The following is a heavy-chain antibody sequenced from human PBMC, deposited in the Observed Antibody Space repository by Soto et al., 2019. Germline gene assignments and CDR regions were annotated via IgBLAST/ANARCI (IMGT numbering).Heavy chain of an antibody. D-gene: IGHD3-10*01. CDR2: IYYSGST. Sequence: TQSLTCTVSGGTIRSGGYYWSWIRQHPGKGLEWIGYIYYSGSTYYNPSLKSRVTISVDTSKNQFSLKLSSVTAADTAVYYCARTTRGVIINYWGQGTLVTVSS. J-gene: IGHJ4*02. CDR1: GGTIRSGGYY. V-gene: IGHV4-31*03. CDR3: ARTTRGVIINY.